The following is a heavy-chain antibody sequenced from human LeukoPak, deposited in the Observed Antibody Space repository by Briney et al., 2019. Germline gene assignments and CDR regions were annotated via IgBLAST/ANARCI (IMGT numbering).Heavy chain of an antibody. CDR2: ISGSGGST. D-gene: IGHD6-19*01. Sequence: PGGSLRLSCAASGLTFSSYAMSWVRQAPGKGLEWVSAISGSGGSTYYADSVKGRFTISRDNSKNTLYLQMNSLRAEDTAVYYCAKDSLSGIAVAGTFDYWGQGTLVTVSS. J-gene: IGHJ4*02. V-gene: IGHV3-23*01. CDR3: AKDSLSGIAVAGTFDY. CDR1: GLTFSSYA.